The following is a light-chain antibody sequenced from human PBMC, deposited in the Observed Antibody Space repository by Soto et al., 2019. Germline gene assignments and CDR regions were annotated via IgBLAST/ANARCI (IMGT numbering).Light chain of an antibody. V-gene: IGKV3-15*01. CDR2: GAS. Sequence: EIVMTQSPATLSVSPGERATLSCRASQSVSSNLAWYQQKPGQAPRLLIYGASTRATGIPARFSGSGPGTDFTPTISRLEPEDFAVYYCQQYDTSLWTFGQGTKVDIK. CDR3: QQYDTSLWT. J-gene: IGKJ1*01. CDR1: QSVSSN.